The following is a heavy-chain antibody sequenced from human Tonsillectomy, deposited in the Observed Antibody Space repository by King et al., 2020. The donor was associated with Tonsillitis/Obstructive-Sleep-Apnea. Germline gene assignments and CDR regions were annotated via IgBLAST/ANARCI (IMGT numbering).Heavy chain of an antibody. V-gene: IGHV3-23*04. D-gene: IGHD3-10*01. CDR1: GFTFSSYA. Sequence: VQLVESGGGLVQPGGSLRLSCAASGFTFSSYAMSWVRQAPGKGLEWVSAISGSGGSTYYADSVKGRFTISRDNSKNTLYLQMNSLRAEDTAVYYCAKSPLYYYGSGSYFNDYWGQGTLVTVSS. J-gene: IGHJ4*02. CDR3: AKSPLYYYGSGSYFNDY. CDR2: ISGSGGST.